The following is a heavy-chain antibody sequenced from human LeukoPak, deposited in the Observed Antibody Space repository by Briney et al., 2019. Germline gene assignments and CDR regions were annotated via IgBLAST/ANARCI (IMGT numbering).Heavy chain of an antibody. V-gene: IGHV3-30*03. J-gene: IGHJ4*02. D-gene: IGHD7-27*01. Sequence: PGGSLRLSCAASGFTFSSYGMHWVRQAPGKGLEWAASVSYDGSTRFYADSVKGRFAISRDNAKNSLYLQMNSLRAEDTAVYYCARSPSNWARFDYWGQGTLVTVSS. CDR2: VSYDGSTR. CDR1: GFTFSSYG. CDR3: ARSPSNWARFDY.